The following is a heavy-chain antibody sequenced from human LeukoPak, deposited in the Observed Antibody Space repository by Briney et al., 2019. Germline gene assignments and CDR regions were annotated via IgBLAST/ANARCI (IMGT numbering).Heavy chain of an antibody. D-gene: IGHD1-26*01. CDR2: IKQDGSEK. CDR1: GFTFSSYW. J-gene: IGHJ4*02. CDR3: ASDKIVGATKFDY. V-gene: IGHV3-7*01. Sequence: GGSLRLSCAASGFTFSSYWMSWVRQAPGKGLEWVANIKQDGSEKYYVDSVKGRFTISRDNAKNSLYLQMNSLRAEDTAVNYCASDKIVGATKFDYWGQGTLVTVSS.